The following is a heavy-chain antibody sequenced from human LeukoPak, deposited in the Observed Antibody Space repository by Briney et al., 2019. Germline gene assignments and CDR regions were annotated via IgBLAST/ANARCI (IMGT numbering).Heavy chain of an antibody. Sequence: QAGGSLRLSCAASGFTFSSYGMHWVRQAPGKGLEWVAFIRYDGSNKYYADSVKGRFTISRDNSKNTLYLQMNSLRAEDTAVYYCAKDKNDYGDYYYMDVWGKGTTVTVSS. CDR3: AKDKNDYGDYYYMDV. CDR2: IRYDGSNK. D-gene: IGHD4-17*01. V-gene: IGHV3-30*02. CDR1: GFTFSSYG. J-gene: IGHJ6*03.